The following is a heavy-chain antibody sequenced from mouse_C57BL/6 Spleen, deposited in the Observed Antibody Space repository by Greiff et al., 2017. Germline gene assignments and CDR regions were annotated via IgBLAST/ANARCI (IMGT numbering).Heavy chain of an antibody. D-gene: IGHD3-3*01. J-gene: IGHJ2*01. CDR1: GYTFTSYW. V-gene: IGHV1-64*01. CDR2: IHPNSGST. Sequence: QVQLQQPGAELVKPGASVTLSCKASGYTFTSYWMHWVQQRPGQGLEWIGMIHPNSGSTNYNEKFKSKATLTVDKSSSTAYMQLSSLTSEAAAVYYCARGGDKDYWGQGTTLTVSS. CDR3: ARGGDKDY.